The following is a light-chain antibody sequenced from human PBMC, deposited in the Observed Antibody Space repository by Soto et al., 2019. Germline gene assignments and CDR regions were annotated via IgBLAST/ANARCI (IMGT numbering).Light chain of an antibody. CDR1: QTIGNY. V-gene: IGKV1-39*01. CDR2: AAS. CDR3: QQSYNMPWT. J-gene: IGKJ1*01. Sequence: DIQMTQSPSSLSASVGDRVTITCRASQTIGNYLNWYQQKPGKAPKVLIDAASSLQSGVPSRFSGSGSGTGFTLTISSLQPEDFATYFCQQSYNMPWTFGQGTKVDIK.